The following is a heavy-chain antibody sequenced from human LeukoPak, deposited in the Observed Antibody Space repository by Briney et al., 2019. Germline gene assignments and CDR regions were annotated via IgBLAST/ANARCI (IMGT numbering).Heavy chain of an antibody. D-gene: IGHD2-15*01. Sequence: ASVKVSCKAFGYTFTSYDINWVRQATGQGLEWMGWMNPNSGNTGYAQKFQGRVTITRNTSISTAYMELSSLRSEDTAVYYCARGSSVEAASWDYWGQGTLVTVSS. CDR2: MNPNSGNT. V-gene: IGHV1-8*03. J-gene: IGHJ4*02. CDR1: GYTFTSYD. CDR3: ARGSSVEAASWDY.